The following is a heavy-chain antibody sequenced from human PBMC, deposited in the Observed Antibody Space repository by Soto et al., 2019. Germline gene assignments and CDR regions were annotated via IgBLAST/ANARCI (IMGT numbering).Heavy chain of an antibody. D-gene: IGHD5-18*01. CDR2: IYPGDSDT. Sequence: LGESLKISCKGSGYSFTSYWIGWVRQMPGKGLEWMGIIYPGDSDTRYSPSFQGQVTISADNSKNTLYLQMSSLRVEDTAVYYCAKVRLRDYSLGYVFDSWGQGTLVTVSS. CDR1: GYSFTSYW. J-gene: IGHJ4*02. V-gene: IGHV5-51*01. CDR3: AKVRLRDYSLGYVFDS.